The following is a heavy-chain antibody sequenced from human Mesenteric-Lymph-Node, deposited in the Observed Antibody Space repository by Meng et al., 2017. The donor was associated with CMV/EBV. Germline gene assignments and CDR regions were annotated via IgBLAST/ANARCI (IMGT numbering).Heavy chain of an antibody. V-gene: IGHV1-18*01. D-gene: IGHD2-2*01. CDR2: ISAYNGHT. Sequence: ASVKVSCKASGYTFGNYGLSRVRQAPGQGLEWMGWISAYNGHTNYAQNLQGRVTMTTDTSTNTAYMELRSLTSDDTAVHYRARAMYQALLGYYWGQGTLVTVSS. CDR3: ARAMYQALLGYY. J-gene: IGHJ4*02. CDR1: GYTFGNYG.